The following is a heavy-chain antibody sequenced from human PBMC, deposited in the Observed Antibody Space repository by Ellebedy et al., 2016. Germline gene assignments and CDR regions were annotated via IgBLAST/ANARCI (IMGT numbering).Heavy chain of an antibody. V-gene: IGHV5-51*01. Sequence: GESLKISCKGSGYSFTSYWIGWVRQMPGKGPEWMGIIYPGDSDTRYSPSFQGQVTISADKSISTAYLQWSSLKASDTAMYYCASGLEPSDPNDAFDIWGQGTMVTVSS. J-gene: IGHJ3*02. CDR2: IYPGDSDT. CDR1: GYSFTSYW. CDR3: ASGLEPSDPNDAFDI. D-gene: IGHD1-1*01.